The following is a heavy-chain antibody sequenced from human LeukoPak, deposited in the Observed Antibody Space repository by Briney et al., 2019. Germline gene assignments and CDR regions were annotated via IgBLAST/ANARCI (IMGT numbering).Heavy chain of an antibody. D-gene: IGHD3-22*01. Sequence: GGSLRLSCAASGFTFSSYAMSWVRQAPGKGLEWVSAISGSGGSTYYPDSVKGRFTIYRDNSKNTVYLQLNSLRAEDTAVYYCAKIVVIPGSDYFDSWGQGTLVTVSS. CDR2: ISGSGGST. CDR1: GFTFSSYA. J-gene: IGHJ4*02. V-gene: IGHV3-23*01. CDR3: AKIVVIPGSDYFDS.